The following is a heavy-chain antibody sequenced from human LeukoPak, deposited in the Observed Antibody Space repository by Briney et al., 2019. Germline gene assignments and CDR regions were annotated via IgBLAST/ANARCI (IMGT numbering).Heavy chain of an antibody. J-gene: IGHJ4*02. CDR3: ARDRAGYYLDY. Sequence: SVKVSCRASGGTFSSYAISWVRQAPGQGLEWMGRIIPIFGTANYAQKFQGRVTITTDESTGTAYMELSSLRSEDTAVYYCARDRAGYYLDYWGQGTLVTVSS. D-gene: IGHD3-9*01. CDR1: GGTFSSYA. V-gene: IGHV1-69*05. CDR2: IIPIFGTA.